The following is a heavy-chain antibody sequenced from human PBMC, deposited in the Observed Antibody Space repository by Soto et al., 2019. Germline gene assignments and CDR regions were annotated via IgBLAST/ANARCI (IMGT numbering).Heavy chain of an antibody. D-gene: IGHD3-10*01. CDR2: ISSSGTID. V-gene: IGHV3-11*01. CDR1: GFTLSDYY. J-gene: IGHJ6*03. Sequence: QVQLVESGGDLVKPGGSLRLSCVASGFTLSDYYMSWIRQAPGKGLEWVSYISSSGTIDNYADSVKGRFTISRDNAKNSLFLQMNGLRAEDTAVYYCARRTMGNYYYMDVWGKGTTVTVSS. CDR3: ARRTMGNYYYMDV.